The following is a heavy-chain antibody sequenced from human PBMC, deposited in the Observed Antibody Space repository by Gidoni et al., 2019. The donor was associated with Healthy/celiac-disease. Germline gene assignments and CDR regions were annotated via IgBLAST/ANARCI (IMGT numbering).Heavy chain of an antibody. CDR2: ISSSSSYI. V-gene: IGHV3-21*01. J-gene: IGHJ4*02. D-gene: IGHD2-15*01. CDR1: GFTFSSYS. Sequence: EVQLVESGGGLVKPGGSLRLSCAASGFTFSSYSMNWVRQAPGKGLEWVSSISSSSSYIYYADSVKGRFTISRDNAKNSLYLQMNSLRAEDTAVYYCARHLGRWSAIPTRAYFDYWGQGTLVTVSS. CDR3: ARHLGRWSAIPTRAYFDY.